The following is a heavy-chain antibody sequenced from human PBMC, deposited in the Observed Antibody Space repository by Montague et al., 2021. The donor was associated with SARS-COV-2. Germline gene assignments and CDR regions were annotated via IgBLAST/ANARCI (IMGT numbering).Heavy chain of an antibody. V-gene: IGHV4-39*01. J-gene: IGHJ3*01. CDR3: ARRRDRSTVVSPAVFDL. Sequence: SESLSLTCSVSSDSISSRSYCWAWIRQSPGRGLEWIGNICYGGSTYYNPSLRSRVVMSAETSKSQFSLKLYSVTAADTSIYYCARRRDRSTVVSPAVFDLWGQGTMVIVSS. D-gene: IGHD4-23*01. CDR2: ICYGGST. CDR1: SDSISSRSYC.